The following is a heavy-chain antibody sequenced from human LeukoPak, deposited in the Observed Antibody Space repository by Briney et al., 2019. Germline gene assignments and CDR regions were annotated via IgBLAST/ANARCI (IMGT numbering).Heavy chain of an antibody. CDR3: ARGQGRYFDWFPGAFDI. CDR1: GGSISSGSYY. D-gene: IGHD3-9*01. Sequence: SETLSLTCTVSGGSISSGSYYWSWIRQPAGKGLEWIGRIYTSGSTNYNPSLKSRVTISVDTSKNQFSLKLSSVTAADTAVYYCARGQGRYFDWFPGAFDIWGQGTMVTVSS. J-gene: IGHJ3*02. V-gene: IGHV4-61*02. CDR2: IYTSGST.